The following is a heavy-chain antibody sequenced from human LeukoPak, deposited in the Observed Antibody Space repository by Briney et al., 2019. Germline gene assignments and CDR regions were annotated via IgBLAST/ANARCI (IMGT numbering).Heavy chain of an antibody. V-gene: IGHV1-18*01. D-gene: IGHD3-9*01. Sequence: GASVKVSCKASGYTFTGYGISWVRQAPGQGLEWMGWISAYNGNTNYAQKLQGRVTMTTDTSTSTAYMELSSLRSEDTAVYYCARSADILTGYYDWGQGTLVTVSS. J-gene: IGHJ4*02. CDR1: GYTFTGYG. CDR3: ARSADILTGYYD. CDR2: ISAYNGNT.